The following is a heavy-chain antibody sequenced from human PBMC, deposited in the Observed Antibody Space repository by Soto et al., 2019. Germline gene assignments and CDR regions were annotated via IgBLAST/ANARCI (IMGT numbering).Heavy chain of an antibody. CDR1: GYTFTSYD. CDR2: MNPNSGNT. CDR3: ARIGYCSGGSCYDGGRGFYYYGMDV. Sequence: QVQLVQSGAEVKKPGASVKVSCKASGYTFTSYDINWVRQATGQGLEWMGWMNPNSGNTGYAQKFQGRVTMTRNTSISTAYMELSSLRSEDTAVYYCARIGYCSGGSCYDGGRGFYYYGMDVWGQGTTVTVSS. D-gene: IGHD2-15*01. J-gene: IGHJ6*02. V-gene: IGHV1-8*01.